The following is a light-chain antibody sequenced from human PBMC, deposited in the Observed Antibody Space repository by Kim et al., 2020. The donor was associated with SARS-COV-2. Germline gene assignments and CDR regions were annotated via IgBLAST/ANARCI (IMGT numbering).Light chain of an antibody. Sequence: GKTVTITCTRSSGSIGSNYVQWCQQRPGSAPNTVIYEDNQRPSGVPDRFSGSIDSSSNSASLTSSGLKTEDEADYYCQSYDTNIVVFGGGTQLTVL. V-gene: IGLV6-57*03. J-gene: IGLJ2*01. CDR2: EDN. CDR3: QSYDTNIVV. CDR1: SGSIGSNY.